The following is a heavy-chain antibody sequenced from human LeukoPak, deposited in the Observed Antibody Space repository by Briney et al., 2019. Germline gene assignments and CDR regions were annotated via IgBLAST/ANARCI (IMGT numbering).Heavy chain of an antibody. Sequence: GGSLRLSCAASGFSLDSNWRHWVRQAPGKGLSWISFVNTDGSSKAYADSVKGRFTIYRDNAKNTLYLQMNGLRDEDTAVYYCARDHDSVPDYWGQGTLVTVSS. CDR2: VNTDGSSK. V-gene: IGHV3-74*01. D-gene: IGHD3-16*01. J-gene: IGHJ4*02. CDR1: GFSLDSNW. CDR3: ARDHDSVPDY.